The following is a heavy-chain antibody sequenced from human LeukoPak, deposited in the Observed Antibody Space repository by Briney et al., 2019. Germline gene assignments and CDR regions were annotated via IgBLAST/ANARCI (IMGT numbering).Heavy chain of an antibody. V-gene: IGHV4-39*07. Sequence: SETLSLTCTVSGGSISSGGYYWSWIRQPPGKGLEWIGEINHSGSTNYNPSLKSRVTISVDTSKNQFSLKLSSVTAADTAVYYCASQPRLPEIAAAGHFDYWGQGTLVTVSS. CDR2: INHSGST. D-gene: IGHD6-13*01. CDR1: GGSISSGGYY. J-gene: IGHJ4*02. CDR3: ASQPRLPEIAAAGHFDY.